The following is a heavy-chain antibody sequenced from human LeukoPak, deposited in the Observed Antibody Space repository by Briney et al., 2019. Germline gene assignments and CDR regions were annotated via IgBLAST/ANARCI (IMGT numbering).Heavy chain of an antibody. CDR3: ARGIVAVVTDAFDI. J-gene: IGHJ3*02. CDR1: AGSICSYY. D-gene: IGHD3-22*01. Sequence: SETLSLTCTVSAGSICSYYWIWIRQPPGKGLEWIGYIYYSGSTNYNPSLKSRVTISVDTSKNQFSLKLSSVSAADTAVYYCARGIVAVVTDAFDIWGQGTMVTVSS. CDR2: IYYSGST. V-gene: IGHV4-59*01.